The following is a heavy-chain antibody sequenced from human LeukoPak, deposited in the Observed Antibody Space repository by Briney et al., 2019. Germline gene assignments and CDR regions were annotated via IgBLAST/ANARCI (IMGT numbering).Heavy chain of an antibody. J-gene: IGHJ4*02. CDR3: AREGEMATPELDY. CDR1: GGTFSSYA. V-gene: IGHV1-69*13. Sequence: GAPVKVSCKASGGTFSSYAISWVRQAPGQGLEWMGGIIPIFGTANYAQKFQGRVTITADESTSTAYMELSSLRSEDTAVYYCAREGEMATPELDYWGQGTLVTVSS. D-gene: IGHD5-24*01. CDR2: IIPIFGTA.